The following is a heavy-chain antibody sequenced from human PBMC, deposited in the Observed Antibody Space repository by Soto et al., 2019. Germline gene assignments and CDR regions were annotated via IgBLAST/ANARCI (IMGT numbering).Heavy chain of an antibody. Sequence: GGSLRLSCAASGFTFSSYSMNWVRQAPGKGLEWVSYISSSSSTIYYADSVKGRFTISRDNAKNSLYLQMNSLRDEDTAVYYCAREGASVSSGYYYDAFDIWGQGTMVNVSS. CDR3: AREGASVSSGYYYDAFDI. CDR1: GFTFSSYS. D-gene: IGHD3-22*01. V-gene: IGHV3-48*02. CDR2: ISSSSSTI. J-gene: IGHJ3*02.